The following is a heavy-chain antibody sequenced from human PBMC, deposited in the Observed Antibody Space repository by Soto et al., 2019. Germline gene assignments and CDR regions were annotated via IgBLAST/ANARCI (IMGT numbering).Heavy chain of an antibody. J-gene: IGHJ4*02. CDR3: ARGGRFAVADTDY. Sequence: QVQLVQSGVEVKKPGASVKVSCKASGYTFTNYGITWVRQAAGQGLEWLGWISGYNGNTNYAQKFQGRVTMTTDTSTSTAYMDLRSLRSDDTAVYYCARGGRFAVADTDYWGQGTLLTVSS. CDR1: GYTFTNYG. CDR2: ISGYNGNT. D-gene: IGHD6-19*01. V-gene: IGHV1-18*01.